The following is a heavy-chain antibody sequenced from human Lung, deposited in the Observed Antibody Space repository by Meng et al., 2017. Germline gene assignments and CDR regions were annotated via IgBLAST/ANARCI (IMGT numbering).Heavy chain of an antibody. CDR3: ARGPTTMAHDFDY. D-gene: IGHD4-11*01. V-gene: IGHV4-34*01. J-gene: IGHJ4*02. Sequence: QVQLKQWGAGLLKPSETLSLTCVVSGGSSSDYYWSWIRQPPGKGLEWIGEINHSGSTNYNPSLESRATISVDTSQNNLSLKLSSVTAADSAVYYCARGPTTMAHDFDYWGQGTLVTVSS. CDR2: INHSGST. CDR1: GGSSSDYY.